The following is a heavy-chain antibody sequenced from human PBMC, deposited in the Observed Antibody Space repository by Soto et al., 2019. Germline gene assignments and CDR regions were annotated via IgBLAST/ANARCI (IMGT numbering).Heavy chain of an antibody. D-gene: IGHD3-16*01. J-gene: IGHJ3*01. Sequence: GGSLRLSCAASDSTTRRYAMSWVRQAPGKGLEWVSGITGNSARIYYADSVKGRFSISRDNSKNTLYLQMDTLRAEDTAVYYCAKNGDFDYDAFDVWGQGTVVTVSS. CDR2: ITGNSARI. CDR1: DSTTRRYA. V-gene: IGHV3-23*01. CDR3: AKNGDFDYDAFDV.